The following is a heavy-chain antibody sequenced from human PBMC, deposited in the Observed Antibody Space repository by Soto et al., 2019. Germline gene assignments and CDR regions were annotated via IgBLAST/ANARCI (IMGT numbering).Heavy chain of an antibody. CDR1: GFTFSSYS. D-gene: IGHD3-3*01. Sequence: EVQLVESGGGLVQPGGSLRLSCAASGFTFSSYSMNWVRQAPGKGLEWVSYISSSSSTIYYADSVKGRFTISRDNAKNSLYLQMNSLRDEDTAVYYCARESRFLEWFSLNWFDPWGQGTLVTVSS. CDR3: ARESRFLEWFSLNWFDP. J-gene: IGHJ5*02. CDR2: ISSSSSTI. V-gene: IGHV3-48*02.